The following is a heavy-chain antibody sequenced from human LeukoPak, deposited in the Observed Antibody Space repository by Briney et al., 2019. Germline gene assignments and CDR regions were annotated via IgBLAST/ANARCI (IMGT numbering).Heavy chain of an antibody. CDR2: ISSSSSYI. Sequence: PGGSLRLSCAASGFTFSSYSMNWVRQAPGKGLEWVSFISSSSSYIYYADSVKGRFTISRDNAKNSLYLQMNSLRAEDTAVYYCARTNYYDSSGYYYPDYWGQGTLVTVSS. V-gene: IGHV3-21*01. J-gene: IGHJ4*02. CDR3: ARTNYYDSSGYYYPDY. CDR1: GFTFSSYS. D-gene: IGHD3-22*01.